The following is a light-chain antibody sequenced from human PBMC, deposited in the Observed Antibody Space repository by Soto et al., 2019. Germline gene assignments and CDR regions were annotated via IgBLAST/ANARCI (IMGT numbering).Light chain of an antibody. Sequence: DIQMTQSPSTLSASVGDRVTITCRASQSISNWLAWYQQKPGKAPKLLIYDASSLESGVPSRFSGSGSGTVFTLTISSLQPDDFASYYCQQYNSYLFTFGPGTKVDVK. CDR1: QSISNW. V-gene: IGKV1-5*01. CDR3: QQYNSYLFT. J-gene: IGKJ3*01. CDR2: DAS.